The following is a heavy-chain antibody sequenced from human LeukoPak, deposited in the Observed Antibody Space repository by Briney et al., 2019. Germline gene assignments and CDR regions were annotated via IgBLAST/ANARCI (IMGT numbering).Heavy chain of an antibody. J-gene: IGHJ3*02. CDR3: ARDRYCSGGSCPTDAFDI. D-gene: IGHD2-15*01. V-gene: IGHV3-53*01. CDR1: GFTVGSNY. CDR2: IYSGGST. Sequence: PGGSLRLSCAASGFTVGSNYMSWVRQAPGKGLEWVSVIYSGGSTYYADSVKGRFTISRDNSKNTLYLQMNSLRAEDTAVYYCARDRYCSGGSCPTDAFDIWGQGTMVTVSS.